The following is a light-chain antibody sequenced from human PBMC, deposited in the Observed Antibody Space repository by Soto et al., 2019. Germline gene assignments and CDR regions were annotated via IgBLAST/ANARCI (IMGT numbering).Light chain of an antibody. CDR2: EGS. V-gene: IGLV2-23*01. CDR1: SSDVGGYNY. Sequence: QSVLTQPPSASGSPGQSVTISCTGTSSDVGGYNYVSWYQQHPGKAPKLMIYEGSKRPSGVSDRFSGSKSGNTASLTISGLQAEDEADYYCCSYASSSTYVFGTGTKVTVL. J-gene: IGLJ1*01. CDR3: CSYASSSTYV.